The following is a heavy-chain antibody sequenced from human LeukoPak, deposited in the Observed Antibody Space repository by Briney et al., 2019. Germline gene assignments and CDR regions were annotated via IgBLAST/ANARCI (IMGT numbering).Heavy chain of an antibody. V-gene: IGHV1-2*06. Sequence: ASVKVSCKASGYSFTGYYIHWVRQAPGQGLEWMGRINPNSGGPDYAHKFQGRLTMTRDTSISTAYLELSRLRNDDTAVYFCARGYSYDPNSFDYWGQGTLVTVSS. CDR3: ARGYSYDPNSFDY. CDR1: GYSFTGYY. CDR2: INPNSGGP. J-gene: IGHJ4*02. D-gene: IGHD5-18*01.